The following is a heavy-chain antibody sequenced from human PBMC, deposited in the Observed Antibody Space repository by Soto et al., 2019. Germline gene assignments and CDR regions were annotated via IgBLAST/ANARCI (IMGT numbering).Heavy chain of an antibody. V-gene: IGHV3-23*01. CDR1: GFTCGNYA. Sequence: QPGGSLKLSYTGSGFTCGNYAMHCVRQAPGKGLEWVSRVSAGGDNTDYADAVKGRFTISRDNSKNTLFLQMTSLRAEDTALYYCAKVPLRPYYFDYWGPGTMVTVSS. CDR3: AKVPLRPYYFDY. D-gene: IGHD4-17*01. CDR2: VSAGGDNT. J-gene: IGHJ4*02.